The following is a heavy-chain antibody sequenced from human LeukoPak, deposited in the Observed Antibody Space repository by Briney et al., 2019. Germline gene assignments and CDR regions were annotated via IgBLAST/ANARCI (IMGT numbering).Heavy chain of an antibody. D-gene: IGHD3-22*01. Sequence: ASVRVSCEASGYTFSNFYLHWVRQAPGQGLEWMGWINPKSGERDYAQKFQGRVTMTRDTSISTAYMELSRLRSDDTAVYYCARDRSSMIVVVRSYYFDYWGQGTLVTVSS. V-gene: IGHV1-2*02. CDR3: ARDRSSMIVVVRSYYFDY. CDR1: GYTFSNFY. CDR2: INPKSGER. J-gene: IGHJ4*02.